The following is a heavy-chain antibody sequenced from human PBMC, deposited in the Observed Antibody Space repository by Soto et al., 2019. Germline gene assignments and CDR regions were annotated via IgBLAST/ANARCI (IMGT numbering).Heavy chain of an antibody. D-gene: IGHD3-10*01. J-gene: IGHJ6*02. CDR1: GFTFSDYY. Sequence: PGGSLRLSCVASGFTFSDYYMSWIRQAPGKGLEWVSYISSSGSTIYYADSVKGRFTISRDNAKNSLYLQMNSLRAEDTAVYYCARANSTGMVRGVNGFYYYGMDVWGQGTTVTVSS. V-gene: IGHV3-11*01. CDR3: ARANSTGMVRGVNGFYYYGMDV. CDR2: ISSSGSTI.